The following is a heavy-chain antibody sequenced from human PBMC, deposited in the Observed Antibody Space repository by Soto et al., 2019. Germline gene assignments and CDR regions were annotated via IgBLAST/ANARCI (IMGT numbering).Heavy chain of an antibody. CDR3: AHRQTYCGGNCYSGFDY. J-gene: IGHJ4*02. V-gene: IGHV2-5*02. D-gene: IGHD2-21*02. CDR1: GFSLSTSGVG. Sequence: QITLKESGPTLVKPTQTLTLTCTFSGFSLSTSGVGVGWIHQPPGKALEWLALIYWDDDKRYSPSLKSRLTITKDTSKNQVVLTMTNMDPVDTATYYCAHRQTYCGGNCYSGFDYWGQGTLVTVSS. CDR2: IYWDDDK.